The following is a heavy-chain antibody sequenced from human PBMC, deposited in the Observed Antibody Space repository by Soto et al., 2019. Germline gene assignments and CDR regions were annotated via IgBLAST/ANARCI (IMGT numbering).Heavy chain of an antibody. D-gene: IGHD1-26*01. V-gene: IGHV3-23*01. CDR2: ISNSGSKR. J-gene: IGHJ6*03. CDR3: ARRSRTLPPYAYNMDV. CDR1: GFTFSNYV. Sequence: EVQLLEYGGGLVQPGGSLRLSCAASGFTFSNYVMSWVRQPPGQGLEWVSSISNSGSKRYYAESVNGRVTISRDNSNNTRYLQMNSPRAEDTALYYCARRSRTLPPYAYNMDVWGKGTTVTVSS.